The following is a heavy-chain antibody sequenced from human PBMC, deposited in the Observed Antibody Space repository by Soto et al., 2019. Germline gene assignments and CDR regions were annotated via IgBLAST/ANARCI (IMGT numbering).Heavy chain of an antibody. CDR2: IKSKTDGGTT. V-gene: IGHV3-15*07. CDR3: TRDDVHCSGGRCYGVPMDV. Sequence: GGSLRLSCAASGFTFSNAWINWVRQAPGKGLEWVGRIKSKTDGGTTDFAAPVKGRFAISRDNSENTLFLQMNSLRVEDTAVYYCTRDDVHCSGGRCYGVPMDVWGKGTTVTVSS. CDR1: GFTFSNAW. D-gene: IGHD2-15*01. J-gene: IGHJ6*03.